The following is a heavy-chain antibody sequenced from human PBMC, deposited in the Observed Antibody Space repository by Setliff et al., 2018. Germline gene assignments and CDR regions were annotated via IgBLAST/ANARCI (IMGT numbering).Heavy chain of an antibody. V-gene: IGHV3-49*03. CDR1: GFTFGDDG. CDR3: ARDFEGYFDF. Sequence: GGSLRLSCTGSGFTFGDDGLSWFRQAPGKGLEWISFIRSKTYDATTEYAASVKGRFTISRDDSKSIAYLHMNTLKTEDTAVYFCARDFEGYFDFGGQGTVVTVSS. CDR2: IRSKTYDATT. J-gene: IGHJ4*02.